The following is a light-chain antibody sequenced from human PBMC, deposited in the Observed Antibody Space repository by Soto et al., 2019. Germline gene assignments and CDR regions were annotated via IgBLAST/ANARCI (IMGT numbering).Light chain of an antibody. V-gene: IGKV1-5*01. Sequence: DIQMTQSPSTLSASVGDRVTITCRASQSISRWLAWYQQKPGKAPKFLIYDASTLQSGIPSRFSGSGSGTEFTLTISNLQPDDFATYYCQQYNRFSPRTFGQGTKVDIK. J-gene: IGKJ1*01. CDR1: QSISRW. CDR3: QQYNRFSPRT. CDR2: DAS.